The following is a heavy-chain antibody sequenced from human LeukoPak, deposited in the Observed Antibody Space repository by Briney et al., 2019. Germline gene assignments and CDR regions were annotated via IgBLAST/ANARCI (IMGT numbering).Heavy chain of an antibody. J-gene: IGHJ5*02. D-gene: IGHD5-24*01. CDR3: ARVVEMATIRTYNWFDP. Sequence: SETLSLTCAVSGDSISSSNWWSWVRQPPGKGLEWIGEIYHSGSTNYNPSLKSRVTISVDKSKNQFSLKLSSVTAADTAVYYCARVVEMATIRTYNWFDPWGQGTLVTVSS. V-gene: IGHV4-4*02. CDR2: IYHSGST. CDR1: GDSISSSNW.